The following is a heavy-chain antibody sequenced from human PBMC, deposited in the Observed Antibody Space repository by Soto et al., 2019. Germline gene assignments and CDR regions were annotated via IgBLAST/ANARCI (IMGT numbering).Heavy chain of an antibody. D-gene: IGHD4-17*01. CDR1: GFTFSSYA. CDR2: ISGSGGST. V-gene: IGHV3-23*01. J-gene: IGHJ4*02. Sequence: GGSLRLSCAASGFTFSSYAMSWVRQAPGKGLEWVSDISGSGGSTYHADSVKGRFTISRDNSKNTLYLQMNSLRAEDTAIYYCAKYYGDNILYYFDYWGEGTLVTVS. CDR3: AKYYGDNILYYFDY.